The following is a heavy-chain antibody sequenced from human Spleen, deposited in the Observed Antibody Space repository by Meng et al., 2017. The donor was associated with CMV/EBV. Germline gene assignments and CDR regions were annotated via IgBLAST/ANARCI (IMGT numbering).Heavy chain of an antibody. CDR3: ARQEPNNWFDP. V-gene: IGHV1-2*02. D-gene: IGHD1-14*01. Sequence: ASVKVSCKASGYTFTAHYFHWVRQAPGQGLEWMGWINPNSGGTNYAQKFQGRVTMTRDTSISTAYMELSRLRSDDTAVYYCARQEPNNWFDPWGQGTLVTVSS. CDR1: GYTFTAHY. J-gene: IGHJ5*02. CDR2: INPNSGGT.